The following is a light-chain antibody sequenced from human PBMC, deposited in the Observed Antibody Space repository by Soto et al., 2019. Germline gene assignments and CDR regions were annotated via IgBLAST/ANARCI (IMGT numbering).Light chain of an antibody. V-gene: IGLV2-8*01. CDR2: EVS. CDR1: SSDVGAYKY. CDR3: SSYVGSGIWV. Sequence: QSALTQPPSASGSPGQSVTISCTGTSSDVGAYKYVSWYQQYPGKAPKLMIYEVSKRPSGVPDRFSGSKSGNTASLTVSGLQAADEADYYCSSYVGSGIWVFGGGTKLTVL. J-gene: IGLJ3*02.